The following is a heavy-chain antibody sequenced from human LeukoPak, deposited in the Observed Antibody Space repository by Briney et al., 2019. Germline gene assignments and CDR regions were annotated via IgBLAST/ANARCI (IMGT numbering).Heavy chain of an antibody. CDR1: GFTFSSYS. Sequence: GGSLRLSCAASGFTFSSYSMNWVRQAPGKALEWVSSISSSSSYIYYAGSVKGRFTISRDNAKNSLYLQMNSLRAEDTAVYYCARDLSGYFDYWGQGTLVTVSS. CDR2: ISSSSSYI. CDR3: ARDLSGYFDY. V-gene: IGHV3-21*01. J-gene: IGHJ4*02. D-gene: IGHD3-22*01.